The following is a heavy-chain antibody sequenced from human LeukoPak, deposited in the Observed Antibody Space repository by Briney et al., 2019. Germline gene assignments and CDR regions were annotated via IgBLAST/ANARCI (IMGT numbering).Heavy chain of an antibody. CDR2: IYPGDSDT. D-gene: IGHD1-26*01. Sequence: KPGESLKISCKGSGYSFTSYWIGWVRQVPGKGLEWMGIIYPGDSDTRYSPSFQGQVTISADKSISTAYLQWSSLKASDTAMYYCARRIGEHYYVPFDYWPQGPLVPVSS. J-gene: IGHJ4*02. V-gene: IGHV5-51*01. CDR1: GYSFTSYW. CDR3: ARRIGEHYYVPFDY.